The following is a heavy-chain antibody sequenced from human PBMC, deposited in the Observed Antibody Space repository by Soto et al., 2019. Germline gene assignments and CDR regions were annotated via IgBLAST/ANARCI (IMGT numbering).Heavy chain of an antibody. CDR1: GFTFSDYG. CDR2: ISYDGTTH. J-gene: IGHJ4*02. CDR3: AKYEDDSSAYVGYFDY. D-gene: IGHD3-22*01. V-gene: IGHV3-30*18. Sequence: VGSLRLSFAASGFTFSDYGMHWVRQAPGKGPEWLAVISYDGTTHHYADSVKVRFTISRDNFKNTLHLQINSLRGEDTAVYYCAKYEDDSSAYVGYFDYWGQGTMVTVSS.